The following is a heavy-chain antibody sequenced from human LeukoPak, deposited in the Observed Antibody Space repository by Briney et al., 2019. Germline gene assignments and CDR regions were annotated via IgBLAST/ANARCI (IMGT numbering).Heavy chain of an antibody. CDR2: IKQDGSEK. J-gene: IGHJ4*02. CDR1: GFTFSSYW. V-gene: IGHV3-7*01. D-gene: IGHD6-6*01. CDR3: ASDLIAAREDY. Sequence: PGGSLRLSCAASGFTFSSYWMSWVRQAPGKGLEWVANIKQDGSEKYYVDSVKGRFTISRDNAKNSLYLQMNSLRAEDTAVYYCASDLIAAREDYWGQGTLVTVSS.